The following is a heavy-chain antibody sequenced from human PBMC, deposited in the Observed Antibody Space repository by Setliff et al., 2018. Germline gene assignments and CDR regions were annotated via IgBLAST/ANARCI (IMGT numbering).Heavy chain of an antibody. Sequence: PSETLSLTCTVSGGSVSSGSYFWSWIRQPPGKGLEWIGYIYYSGSTYYNPSLKSRVTISVDTSKNQFSLKLSSVTAADTAVYYCAREQWLDPPGYYYMDVWGKGTTVTVSS. CDR2: IYYSGST. CDR1: GGSVSSGSYF. J-gene: IGHJ6*03. D-gene: IGHD6-19*01. V-gene: IGHV4-61*01. CDR3: AREQWLDPPGYYYMDV.